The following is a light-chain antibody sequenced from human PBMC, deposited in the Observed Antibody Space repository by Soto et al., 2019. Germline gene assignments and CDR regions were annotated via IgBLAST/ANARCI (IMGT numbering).Light chain of an antibody. CDR3: QLYKTYWGT. CDR2: DAS. J-gene: IGKJ4*01. CDR1: QSIGSR. V-gene: IGKV1-5*01. Sequence: DMQMTQSPSTLSASVGDRVTITCRASQSIGSRLAWYQQKTGKAPKLLISDASSLQSGVPSRISGSGSGNEYTLTISSLQPDDFATYYCQLYKTYWGTFGGGTRVEIK.